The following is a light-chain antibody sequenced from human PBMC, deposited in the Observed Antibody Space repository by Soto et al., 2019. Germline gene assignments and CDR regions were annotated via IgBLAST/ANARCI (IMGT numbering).Light chain of an antibody. CDR3: SSYTGSATYV. V-gene: IGLV2-14*01. CDR1: RSDIGGYNY. J-gene: IGLJ1*01. CDR2: EVS. Sequence: QSPLTQPASGSGPPGQSITIPSPGTRSDIGGYNYVSWYQHHPGKAPKLIIYEVSKRPSGVSNRFSGSKSGNTASLTISGLQADDEADYYCSSYTGSATYVFGTGTKVTVL.